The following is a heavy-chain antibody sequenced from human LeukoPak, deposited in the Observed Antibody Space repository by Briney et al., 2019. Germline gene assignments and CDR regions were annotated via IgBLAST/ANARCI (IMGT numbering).Heavy chain of an antibody. CDR2: IYPGDSDT. J-gene: IGHJ4*02. D-gene: IGHD3-22*01. Sequence: GESLKISCKGSGYRFTNYWIGWVRQIPGKGLELMGSIYPGDSDTRYSPSFQGQVTISADKSITTAYLRWSSLKASDTAKYYCTRQGVYYSDSSAYYYWGQGTLVTVSS. CDR3: TRQGVYYSDSSAYYY. CDR1: GYRFTNYW. V-gene: IGHV5-51*01.